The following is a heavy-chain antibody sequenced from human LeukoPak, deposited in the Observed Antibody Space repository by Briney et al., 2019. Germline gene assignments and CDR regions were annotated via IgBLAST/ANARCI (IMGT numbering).Heavy chain of an antibody. D-gene: IGHD2-2*01. V-gene: IGHV3-73*01. CDR3: ARASAAEGTYYYYYMDV. Sequence: PGGSLRLSCAASGFTFSGSAMHWVRQASGKGLEWVGRIRSKANSYATAYAASVKGRFTISRDDSKNTAYLQMNSLKTEDTAVYYCARASAAEGTYYYYYMDVWGKGTTVTVSS. J-gene: IGHJ6*03. CDR1: GFTFSGSA. CDR2: IRSKANSYAT.